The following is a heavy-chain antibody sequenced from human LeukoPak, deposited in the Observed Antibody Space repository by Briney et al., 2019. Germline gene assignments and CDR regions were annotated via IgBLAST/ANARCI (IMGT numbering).Heavy chain of an antibody. J-gene: IGHJ4*02. CDR2: IYYSGST. CDR3: ARHAQSYYDSSGFDY. Sequence: SETLSLTCTVSGGSISSYYWSWIRQPPGKGLEWIGYIYYSGSTNYNPSLKSRVTISVDTSKNQFSLKLSSVTAADTAVYFCARHAQSYYDSSGFDYWGQGTLVTVSS. CDR1: GGSISSYY. D-gene: IGHD3-22*01. V-gene: IGHV4-59*08.